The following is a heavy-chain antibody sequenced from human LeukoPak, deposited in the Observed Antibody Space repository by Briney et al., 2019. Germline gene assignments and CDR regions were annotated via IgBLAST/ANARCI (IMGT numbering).Heavy chain of an antibody. CDR1: GGSISSGGYY. J-gene: IGHJ4*02. Sequence: SETLSLTCTVSGGSISSGGYYWRWVRQHPGKGLEWIGYIYYSGSTYYNPSLKSRVTISVDTSKNQFSLKLSSVTAADTAVYYCARVNTAMVTGFDYWGQGTLVTVSS. D-gene: IGHD5-18*01. CDR2: IYYSGST. V-gene: IGHV4-31*03. CDR3: ARVNTAMVTGFDY.